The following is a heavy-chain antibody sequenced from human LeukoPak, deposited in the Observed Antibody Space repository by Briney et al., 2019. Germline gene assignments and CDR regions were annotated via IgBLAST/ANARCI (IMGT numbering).Heavy chain of an antibody. CDR1: GCTFSNAW. V-gene: IGHV3-30*18. CDR3: AKEGTRSHSQWAFDF. J-gene: IGHJ3*01. Sequence: GGSLRLSCAASGCTFSNAWMSWVRQAPGQGLEWVAVISDGGTPLYYADSVKGRFTISRDNSESTMYLQMNSLRVEDTAVYYCAKEGTRSHSQWAFDFWGQGTMVTVSS. CDR2: ISDGGTPL. D-gene: IGHD6-19*01.